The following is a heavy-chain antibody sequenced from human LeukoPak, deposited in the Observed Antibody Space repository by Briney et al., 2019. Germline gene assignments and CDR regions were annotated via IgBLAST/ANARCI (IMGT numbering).Heavy chain of an antibody. V-gene: IGHV3-9*03. CDR3: AKGVISWIAAAGPYDAFDI. D-gene: IGHD6-13*01. J-gene: IGHJ3*02. CDR2: ISWNSGSI. Sequence: SLRLSCAASGFTFDDYAMHWVRQAPGKGLGWVSGISWNSGSIGYADSVKGRFTISRDNAKNSLYLQMNSLGAEDMALYYCAKGVISWIAAAGPYDAFDIWGQGTMVTVSS. CDR1: GFTFDDYA.